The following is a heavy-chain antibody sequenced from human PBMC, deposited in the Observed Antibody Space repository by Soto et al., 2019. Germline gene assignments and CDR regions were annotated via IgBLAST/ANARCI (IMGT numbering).Heavy chain of an antibody. Sequence: PGESLKISCKGSGYSFSNYWIVWVRQMPGKGLEWMGIIYPGDFDTRCSPSFQGQVTISADKSISTAYLQWSSLKASDTAMYYCARRCSGGSCYSSHYYYGLDVWGQGTTVTVSS. D-gene: IGHD2-15*01. CDR1: GYSFSNYW. V-gene: IGHV5-51*01. J-gene: IGHJ6*01. CDR3: ARRCSGGSCYSSHYYYGLDV. CDR2: IYPGDFDT.